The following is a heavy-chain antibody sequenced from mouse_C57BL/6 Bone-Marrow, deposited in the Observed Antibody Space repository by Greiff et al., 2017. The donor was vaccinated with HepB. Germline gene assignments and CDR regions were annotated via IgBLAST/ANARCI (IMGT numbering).Heavy chain of an antibody. CDR1: GYTFTSYW. CDR3: ARDFYYYGSSFYAMDY. D-gene: IGHD1-1*01. CDR2: INPSNGGT. Sequence: QVHVKQPGTELVKPGASVKLSCKASGYTFTSYWMHWVKQRPGQGLEWIGNINPSNGGTNYNEKFKSKATLTVDKSSSTAYMQLSSLTSEDSAVYYCARDFYYYGSSFYAMDYWGQGTSVTVSS. V-gene: IGHV1-53*01. J-gene: IGHJ4*01.